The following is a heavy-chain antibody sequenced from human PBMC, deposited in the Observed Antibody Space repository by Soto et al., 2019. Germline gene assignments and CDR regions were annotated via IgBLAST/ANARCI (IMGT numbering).Heavy chain of an antibody. V-gene: IGHV5-51*01. D-gene: IGHD3-22*01. Sequence: GESLKISCKGSGYSFTSYWIGWVRQMPGKGLEWMGIIYPGDSDTRYSPSFQGQVTISADKSISTAYLQWSSLKASDTAMYYCARLSSDSSGYYLFDYWRQRTLVPVSS. J-gene: IGHJ4*02. CDR2: IYPGDSDT. CDR1: GYSFTSYW. CDR3: ARLSSDSSGYYLFDY.